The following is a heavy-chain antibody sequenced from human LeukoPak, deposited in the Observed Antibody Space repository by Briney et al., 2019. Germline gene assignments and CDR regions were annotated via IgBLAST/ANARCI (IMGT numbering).Heavy chain of an antibody. CDR2: IYYSGST. CDR3: ARSLGYCSSTSCYEFDP. J-gene: IGHJ5*02. CDR1: GDSISSYY. D-gene: IGHD2-2*01. Sequence: SETLSLTCTVSGDSISSYYWSWIRQPPGKGLEWIGYIYYSGSTNYNPSLKGRVTISVDTSKNQFSLKLSSVTAADTAVYYCARSLGYCSSTSCYEFDPWGQGTLVTVSS. V-gene: IGHV4-59*01.